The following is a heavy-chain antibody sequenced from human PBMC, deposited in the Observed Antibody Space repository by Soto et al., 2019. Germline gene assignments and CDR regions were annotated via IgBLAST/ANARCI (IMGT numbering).Heavy chain of an antibody. D-gene: IGHD6-19*01. V-gene: IGHV4-39*01. CDR3: ATVRSDSCWYEEHF. CDR2: LSYLGTT. CDR1: NDSIRSGTYY. J-gene: IGHJ4*02. Sequence: ETLSLTCTVSNDSIRSGTYYWAWIRQPPGRGLEWIGSLSYLGTTDYNPSLKSRVTISKDASKNQFSLKLTSMTAADTAVYYCATVRSDSCWYEEHFWGQVTLVTVSS.